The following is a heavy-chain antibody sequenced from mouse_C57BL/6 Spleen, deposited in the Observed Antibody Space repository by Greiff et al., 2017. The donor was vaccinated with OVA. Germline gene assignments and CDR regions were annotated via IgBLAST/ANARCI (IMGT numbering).Heavy chain of an antibody. CDR2: INPNYGTT. Sequence: EVQLQQSGPELVKPGASVKISCKASGYSFTDYNMNWVKQSTGQSLEWIGVINPNYGTTSYNQKFKGKATLTVDQSSSTAYMQLNSLTSEDSAVYYCARTYEYVPYAMDDWGQGTSVTVSS. CDR1: GYSFTDYN. V-gene: IGHV1-39*01. D-gene: IGHD2-4*01. J-gene: IGHJ4*01. CDR3: ARTYEYVPYAMDD.